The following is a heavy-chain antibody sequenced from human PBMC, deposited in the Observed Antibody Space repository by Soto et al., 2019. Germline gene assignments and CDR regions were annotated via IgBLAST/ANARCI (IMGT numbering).Heavy chain of an antibody. D-gene: IGHD3-3*01. CDR3: ARSSAEYYDFWSGYYGRFHY. CDR2: IYYSGST. Sequence: QLQLQESGPGLAKPSETLSLTCTVSGGSISSSSYYWGWIRQPPGKGLEWIGSIYYSGSTYNNPSLKSRVTLSVNRAKNEFSLMLSSVTGADAAVYYCARSSAEYYDFWSGYYGRFHYLGQGTPVTVSS. J-gene: IGHJ4*02. CDR1: GGSISSSSYY. V-gene: IGHV4-39*01.